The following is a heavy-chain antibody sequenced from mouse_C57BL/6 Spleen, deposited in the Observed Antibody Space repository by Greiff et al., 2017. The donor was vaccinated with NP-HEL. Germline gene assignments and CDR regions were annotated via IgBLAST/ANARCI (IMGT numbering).Heavy chain of an antibody. CDR2: IYPGDGDT. D-gene: IGHD1-1*01. J-gene: IGHJ4*01. Sequence: VKLVESGAELVKPGASVKISCKASGYAFSSYWMNWVKQRPGKGLEWIGQIYPGDGDTNYNGKFKGKATLTADKSSSTAYMQLSSLTSEDSAVYFCARDTTVVAYYAMDYWGQGTSVTVSS. CDR3: ARDTTVVAYYAMDY. V-gene: IGHV1-80*01. CDR1: GYAFSSYW.